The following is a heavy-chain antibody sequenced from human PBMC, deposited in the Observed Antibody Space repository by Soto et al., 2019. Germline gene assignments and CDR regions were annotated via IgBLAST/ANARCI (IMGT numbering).Heavy chain of an antibody. CDR3: ARLGAGYSSSWYDY. J-gene: IGHJ4*02. Sequence: GSLKISCEGCGYSFTSYWIVWVRQMPGKGLERMGIIYPGDSDTRYSPSFQGQVTISADKSISTAYLQWSSLTASDTAMYYCARLGAGYSSSWYDYWGQGTLVTAPS. CDR1: GYSFTSYW. D-gene: IGHD6-13*01. V-gene: IGHV5-51*01. CDR2: IYPGDSDT.